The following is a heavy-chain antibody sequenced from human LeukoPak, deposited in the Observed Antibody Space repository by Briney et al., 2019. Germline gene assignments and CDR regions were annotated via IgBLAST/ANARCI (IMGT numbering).Heavy chain of an antibody. CDR3: ARRRPRTTSANVGSDY. V-gene: IGHV4-34*01. CDR2: INHSGST. J-gene: IGHJ4*02. CDR1: GGSFSGYY. Sequence: SETLSLTCAVYGGSFSGYYWSWIRQPPGKGLEWIGEINHSGSTNYNPSLKSRVTISVDTSKNQFSLKLSSVTAADTAVYYCARRRPRTTSANVGSDYWGQGTLVTVSS. D-gene: IGHD1-1*01.